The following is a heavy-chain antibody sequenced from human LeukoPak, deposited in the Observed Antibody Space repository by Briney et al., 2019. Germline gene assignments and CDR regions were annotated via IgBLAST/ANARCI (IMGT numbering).Heavy chain of an antibody. CDR3: ANWIGSSSRDY. V-gene: IGHV3-23*01. D-gene: IGHD6-6*01. CDR2: INSNGDEI. CDR1: GFTFCRLA. Sequence: PGGSLRLSCAACGFTFCRLATTWVRQAPGKGLEWVSGINSNGDEIYYADSVRGRFTISRDNSNNALYLQMDSLRAEDTAVYYCANWIGSSSRDYWGQGTLVTVSS. J-gene: IGHJ4*02.